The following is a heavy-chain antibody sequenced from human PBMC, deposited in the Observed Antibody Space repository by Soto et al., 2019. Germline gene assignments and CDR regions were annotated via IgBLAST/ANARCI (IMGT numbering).Heavy chain of an antibody. Sequence: PSETLSLTCTVSGGSISSYYWSWIRQPPGKGLEWIGYIYYSGSTNYNPSLKSRVTISVDTSKNQFSLKLSSVTAADTAVYYCARGGYSSGWYPHNWFDSWGQGTPVTVSS. J-gene: IGHJ5*01. CDR2: IYYSGST. V-gene: IGHV4-59*01. D-gene: IGHD6-19*01. CDR3: ARGGYSSGWYPHNWFDS. CDR1: GGSISSYY.